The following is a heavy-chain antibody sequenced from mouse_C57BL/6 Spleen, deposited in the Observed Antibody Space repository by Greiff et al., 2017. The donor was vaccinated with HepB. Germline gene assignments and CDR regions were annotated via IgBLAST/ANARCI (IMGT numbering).Heavy chain of an antibody. V-gene: IGHV1-69*01. CDR3: ARREAYYGSSGGYFGV. J-gene: IGHJ1*03. CDR1: GYTFTSYW. D-gene: IGHD1-1*01. Sequence: QVQLQQPGAELVMPGASVKLSCKASGYTFTSYWMHWVKQRPGQGLEWIGEIDPSDSYTNYNQKFKGKSTLTVDKSSSTAYMQLSSLTSEDSAVYYCARREAYYGSSGGYFGVWGTGTTVTVSS. CDR2: IDPSDSYT.